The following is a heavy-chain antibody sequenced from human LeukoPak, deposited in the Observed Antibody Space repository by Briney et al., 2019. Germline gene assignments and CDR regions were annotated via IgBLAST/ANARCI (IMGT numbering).Heavy chain of an antibody. CDR2: ISGSGGST. Sequence: AGGSLRLSCAASGFTFSSYAMSWVRQAPGKGLEWVSAISGSGGSTYYADSVKGRFTISRDNSKNTLYLQMNSLRAEDTAVYYCAKRFTMIVVVSDAFDIWGQGTMVTVSS. CDR3: AKRFTMIVVVSDAFDI. D-gene: IGHD3-22*01. J-gene: IGHJ3*02. V-gene: IGHV3-23*01. CDR1: GFTFSSYA.